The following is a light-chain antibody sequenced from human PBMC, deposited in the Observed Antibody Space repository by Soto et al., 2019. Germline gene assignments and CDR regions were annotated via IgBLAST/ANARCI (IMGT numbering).Light chain of an antibody. CDR1: QSVRGN. V-gene: IGKV3-15*01. Sequence: EIMMTQSPATLSVSPGERATLSCRASQSVRGNLAWYQQKPGQAPRLFIYDASTRATGIPARFSGSGSGTEFTLTISSLQSEDFAVYYCQQYNNWPITFGGGTKVDIK. J-gene: IGKJ4*01. CDR3: QQYNNWPIT. CDR2: DAS.